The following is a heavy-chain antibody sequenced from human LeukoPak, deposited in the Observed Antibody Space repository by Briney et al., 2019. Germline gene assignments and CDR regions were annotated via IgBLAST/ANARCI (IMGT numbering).Heavy chain of an antibody. Sequence: GESLKISCKGSGYTFTNYWIGWVRQMPGKGLEWMGIIYPGDSGTKYSPSFQGQVTISADKSISTAYLQRSSLKASDTAMYYCARHSARFTVRRAGDFDYWGQGTLVTVSS. J-gene: IGHJ4*02. CDR2: IYPGDSGT. CDR1: GYTFTNYW. V-gene: IGHV5-51*01. D-gene: IGHD4-17*01. CDR3: ARHSARFTVRRAGDFDY.